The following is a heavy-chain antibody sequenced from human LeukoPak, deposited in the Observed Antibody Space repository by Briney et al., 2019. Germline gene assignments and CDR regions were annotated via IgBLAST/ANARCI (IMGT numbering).Heavy chain of an antibody. J-gene: IGHJ4*02. Sequence: SETLSLTCAVYGASFSGYYWNWIRQSPGKGLEWIGEINQSGSTNYNPSLKSRVTISVDTSKKQFSLRLSSVSGADTAVYYCARGRGAAAGYFDHWGQGTLVTVSS. CDR1: GASFSGYY. V-gene: IGHV4-34*01. D-gene: IGHD6-25*01. CDR2: INQSGST. CDR3: ARGRGAAAGYFDH.